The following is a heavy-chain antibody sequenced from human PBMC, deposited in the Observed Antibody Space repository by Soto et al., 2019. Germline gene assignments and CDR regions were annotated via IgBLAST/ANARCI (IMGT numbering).Heavy chain of an antibody. CDR3: ARRTTTIIVPYYYGMDV. V-gene: IGHV4-30-4*01. D-gene: IGHD3-22*01. CDR1: GGSISSGDYY. CDR2: IYYSGST. Sequence: SETLSLTCTVSGGSISSGDYYWSWIRQPPGKGLEWIGYIYYSGSTYYNPSLKSRVTISVDTSKNQFSLKLSSVTAADTAVYYCARRTTTIIVPYYYGMDVWGQGTTVTVSS. J-gene: IGHJ6*02.